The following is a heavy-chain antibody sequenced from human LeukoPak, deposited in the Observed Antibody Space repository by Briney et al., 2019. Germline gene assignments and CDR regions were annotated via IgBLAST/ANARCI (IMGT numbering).Heavy chain of an antibody. CDR1: GFTFSSYS. D-gene: IGHD3-22*01. CDR2: ISSSSIYI. V-gene: IGHV3-21*01. Sequence: GGSLRLSCAASGFTFSSYSMNWVRQAPGKGLEWVSSISSSSIYIYYADSVKGRFTISRDNAKNSLYLQMNSLRAEDTAVYYCARGRYDSSGSYSLFDYWGQGTLVTVSS. J-gene: IGHJ4*02. CDR3: ARGRYDSSGSYSLFDY.